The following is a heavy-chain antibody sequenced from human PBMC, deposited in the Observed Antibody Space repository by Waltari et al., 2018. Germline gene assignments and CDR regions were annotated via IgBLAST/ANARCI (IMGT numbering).Heavy chain of an antibody. D-gene: IGHD7-27*01. J-gene: IGHJ4*02. CDR1: DGSISSSSYY. CDR2: IYYSGST. Sequence: QLQLQESGPGLVKPSETLSLTCTVSDGSISSSSYYWGWIRQPPGKGLEWIGSIYYSGSTYYNPSLKSRVTISVDTSKNQFSLKLSSVTAADTAVYYCAREPDLGPFDYWGQGTLVTVSS. CDR3: AREPDLGPFDY. V-gene: IGHV4-39*07.